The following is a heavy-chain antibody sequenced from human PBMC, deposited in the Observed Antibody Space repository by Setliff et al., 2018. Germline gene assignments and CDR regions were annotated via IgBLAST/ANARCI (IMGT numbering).Heavy chain of an antibody. V-gene: IGHV4-38-2*02. CDR3: AIDLGHGGDSDY. CDR1: GYSISSGYI. Sequence: SLTCTVSGYSISSGYIWGWIRQPPGKGLEWVGNIGHTGSINYNPSLKSRLTISRDTSKNQVSLKLNSVTATDTAVYYCAIDLGHGGDSDYWGQGILVTVSS. CDR2: IGHTGSI. D-gene: IGHD2-21*02. J-gene: IGHJ4*02.